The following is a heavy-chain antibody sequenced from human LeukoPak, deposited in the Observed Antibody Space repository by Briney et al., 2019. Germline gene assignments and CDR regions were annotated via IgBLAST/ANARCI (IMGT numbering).Heavy chain of an antibody. CDR3: ARGATIFGSKGYMDV. D-gene: IGHD3-3*01. V-gene: IGHV1-69*05. J-gene: IGHJ6*03. Sequence: SVTVSCKASGGTFSSYAISWVRQAPGQGLECMGGIIPIFGTANYAQKFQGRVTITTDESTSTAYMELSSLRSEDTAVYYCARGATIFGSKGYMDVWGKGTTVTVSS. CDR2: IIPIFGTA. CDR1: GGTFSSYA.